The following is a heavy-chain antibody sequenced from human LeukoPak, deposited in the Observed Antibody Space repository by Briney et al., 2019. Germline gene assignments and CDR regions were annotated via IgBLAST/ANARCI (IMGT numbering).Heavy chain of an antibody. CDR1: GYTFTGYY. V-gene: IGHV1-2*02. CDR2: INPNSGGT. J-gene: IGHJ4*02. CDR3: ARVRLGIAVAGLDY. Sequence: GASVKVSCKASGYTFTGYYMHWVRQAPGQGLEWMGWINPNSGGTNYAQKFQGRVTMTRDTSISTAYMELSRLRSDDTAVYYCARVRLGIAVAGLDYWGQGTLVTVSS. D-gene: IGHD6-19*01.